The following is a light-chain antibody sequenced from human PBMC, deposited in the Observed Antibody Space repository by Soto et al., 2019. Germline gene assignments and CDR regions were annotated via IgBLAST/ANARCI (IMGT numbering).Light chain of an antibody. V-gene: IGLV2-14*02. CDR3: SSHKISDLFV. CDR1: SSDVGSYIL. J-gene: IGLJ1*01. Sequence: QSALTQPASVSGSPGQSITISCTGTSSDVGSYILVSWYQQHPGRAPKLMIYEGSRRPSGVSDRFSGSRSGNTASLTISGLQAEDEADYYCSSHKISDLFVFGSGTKLTVL. CDR2: EGS.